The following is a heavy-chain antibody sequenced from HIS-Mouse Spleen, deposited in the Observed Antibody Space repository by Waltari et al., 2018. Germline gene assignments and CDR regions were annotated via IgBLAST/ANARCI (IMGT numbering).Heavy chain of an antibody. Sequence: QVQLVQSGAEVKKPGSSGKVSCKASGGTFSSYAISWVRKAPGQGLEWMGRIIPILGIANYAQKFQGRVTITADKSTSTAYMELSSLRSEDTAVYYCARAGYSSSSILDYWGQGTLVTVSS. D-gene: IGHD6-6*01. V-gene: IGHV1-69*04. CDR2: IIPILGIA. J-gene: IGHJ4*02. CDR3: ARAGYSSSSILDY. CDR1: GGTFSSYA.